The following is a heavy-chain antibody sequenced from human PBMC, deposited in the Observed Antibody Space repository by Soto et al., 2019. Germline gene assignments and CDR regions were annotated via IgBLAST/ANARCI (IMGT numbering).Heavy chain of an antibody. V-gene: IGHV2-5*01. Sequence: SGPTLVNPTETLTLTCTFSGFSLYTIGVGVGWIRQPPGKALEWLAVIYWNDAKHYSPSLKNKVTITKDTSKNQVVLTLTNMGPLDTATYYCAQRNYYGSGSSYIPGFKWGQGVLVTVSS. CDR1: GFSLYTIGVG. CDR2: IYWNDAK. J-gene: IGHJ4*02. D-gene: IGHD3-10*01. CDR3: AQRNYYGSGSSYIPGFK.